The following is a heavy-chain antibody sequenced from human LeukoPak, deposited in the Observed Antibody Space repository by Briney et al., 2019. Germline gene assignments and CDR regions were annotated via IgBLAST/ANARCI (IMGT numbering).Heavy chain of an antibody. J-gene: IGHJ6*03. CDR3: ARGSGSSQNYYKYSYMDV. CDR1: GFTYSDYY. V-gene: IGHV3-11*01. D-gene: IGHD1-26*01. CDR2: ISSSGSLT. Sequence: GGSLRLSCAVSGFTYSDYYMTWIRQAPGKGLEWVSYISSSGSLTFYADSVKGRFTISRDDANNSLYLQMNSLRPEDTAVYYCARGSGSSQNYYKYSYMDVWGKGTTVTVSS.